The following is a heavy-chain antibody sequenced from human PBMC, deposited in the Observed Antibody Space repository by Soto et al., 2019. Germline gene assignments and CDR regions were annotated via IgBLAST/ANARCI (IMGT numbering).Heavy chain of an antibody. CDR1: GFTFAGSA. CDR2: IRNKANNYAT. CDR3: AGPGPFDS. V-gene: IGHV3-73*01. Sequence: DVQMVESGGGLVQPGGSLKLSCATTGFTFAGSAIHWVRQAPGKGLEWIGRIRNKANNYATAYPASVAGRFTISRDDSKITAYLEMNSLKTEDTAMYYCAGPGPFDSWGQGTLVTVSS. D-gene: IGHD1-1*01. J-gene: IGHJ4*02.